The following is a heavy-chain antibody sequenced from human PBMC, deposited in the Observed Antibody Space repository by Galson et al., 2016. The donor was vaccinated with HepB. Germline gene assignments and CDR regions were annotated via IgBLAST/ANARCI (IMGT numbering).Heavy chain of an antibody. D-gene: IGHD6-19*01. V-gene: IGHV3-30*18. Sequence: SLRLSCAASGFTFSTYGMHWVRQAPGKGLEWVAVISYDRSNKNYAASVKGRFTISRDNSKNTLYLQMNSLRAEDTAVYYCAKGVAGKGFDYWGQGTLVTVSS. CDR1: GFTFSTYG. CDR2: ISYDRSNK. CDR3: AKGVAGKGFDY. J-gene: IGHJ4*02.